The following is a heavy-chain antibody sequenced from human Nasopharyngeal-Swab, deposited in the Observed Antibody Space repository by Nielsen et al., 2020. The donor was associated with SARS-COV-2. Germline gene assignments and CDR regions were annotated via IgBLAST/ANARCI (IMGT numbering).Heavy chain of an antibody. J-gene: IGHJ4*02. Sequence: SEILSLTCAVYGGSVSDYHWSWIRQPPGKGLEWIGEMKPSGITNYNPSLKSRVAISIDTSKNQFFLNLRSVTAADTAVYYCAGHPADFDYWGQGTLITVPS. D-gene: IGHD6-25*01. CDR1: GGSVSDYH. CDR3: AGHPADFDY. V-gene: IGHV4-34*01. CDR2: MKPSGIT.